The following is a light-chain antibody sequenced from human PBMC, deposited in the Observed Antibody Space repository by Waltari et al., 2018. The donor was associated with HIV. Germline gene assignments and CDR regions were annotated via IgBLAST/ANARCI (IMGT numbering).Light chain of an antibody. CDR2: SNN. CDR1: SSNIGSNT. V-gene: IGLV1-44*01. CDR3: AAWDDSLNGWV. J-gene: IGLJ3*02. Sequence: QSVLTQPPSASGTPGQRVTISCSGSSSNIGSNTVNWYQQHPGTAPKLRIYSNNQRPSGVPDRFSGSKSGTSVSLAISGLQSEDDTDYYCAAWDDSLNGWVFGGGTKLTVL.